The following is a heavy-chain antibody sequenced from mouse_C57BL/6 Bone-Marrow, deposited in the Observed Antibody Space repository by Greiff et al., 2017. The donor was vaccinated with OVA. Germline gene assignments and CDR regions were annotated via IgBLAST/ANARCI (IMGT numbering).Heavy chain of an antibody. CDR1: GYTFTSYW. D-gene: IGHD1-1*01. V-gene: IGHV1-50*01. J-gene: IGHJ2*01. CDR3: ARTITTGVPHFDY. Sequence: QVQLQQSGAELVKPGASVKLSCKASGYTFTSYWMQWVKQRPGQGLEWIGEIDPSDSYTNYNQKFKGKATLTVDTSSSTAYMQLSSLTSEDSAVYYCARTITTGVPHFDYWGQGTTLTVSS. CDR2: IDPSDSYT.